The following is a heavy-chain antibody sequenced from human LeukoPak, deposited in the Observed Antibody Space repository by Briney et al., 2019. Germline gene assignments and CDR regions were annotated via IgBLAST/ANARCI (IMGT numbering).Heavy chain of an antibody. CDR3: ARVKSYYYDTSDKDAFDI. CDR1: GYTFTSYG. J-gene: IGHJ3*02. CDR2: ISGYNGNT. Sequence: ASVKVSCKASGYTFTSYGITWVRQAPGQGLEWMGWISGYNGNTNYAQKLQGRVTMTTDTSTSTVYMELSSLRSEDTAVYYCARVKSYYYDTSDKDAFDIWGQGTMVTVSS. D-gene: IGHD3-22*01. V-gene: IGHV1-18*01.